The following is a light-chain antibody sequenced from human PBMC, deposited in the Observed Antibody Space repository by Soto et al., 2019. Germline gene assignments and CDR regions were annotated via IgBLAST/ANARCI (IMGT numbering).Light chain of an antibody. CDR1: QRITTY. V-gene: IGKV1-39*01. J-gene: IGKJ2*01. Sequence: IQMTQSPSLLSASVGDRVTITCRASQRITTYLNWYQQKPGEAPKLLIATSGTLQRGVPSRFSGSGSGTDFTLTITAHRPEDFATYFCQHTYSTPYTFGQGTKQEIK. CDR3: QHTYSTPYT. CDR2: TSG.